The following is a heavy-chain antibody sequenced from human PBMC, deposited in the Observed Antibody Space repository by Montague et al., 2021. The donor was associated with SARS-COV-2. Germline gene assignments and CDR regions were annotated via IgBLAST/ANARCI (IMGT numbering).Heavy chain of an antibody. V-gene: IGHV4-34*01. J-gene: IGHJ4*03. CDR1: RGSVKSYY. Sequence: SETLSLTCAVYRGSVKSYYWTWIRQAPGKGLAWIGEINHSGTTNYNPSLKSRVTMSIDASKRQFSLRLNSVSAADTAVYFCARGRPVQGWIRHFGSVWSGVLDLWGPGSLVTVS. CDR2: INHSGTT. CDR3: ARGRPVQGWIRHFGSVWSGVLDL. D-gene: IGHD3/OR15-3a*01.